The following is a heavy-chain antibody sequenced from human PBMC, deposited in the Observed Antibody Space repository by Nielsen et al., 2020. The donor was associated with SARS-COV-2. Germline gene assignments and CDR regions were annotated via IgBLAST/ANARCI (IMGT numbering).Heavy chain of an antibody. J-gene: IGHJ4*02. V-gene: IGHV3-9*01. D-gene: IGHD1-14*01. CDR1: GFTFDDYA. Sequence: SLKISCAASGFTFDDYAMHWVRQAPGKGLEWVSGISWNSGSIAYADPVKGRFTISRDNAKNSLHLQMNSLRAEDTAFYYCARGRRLGTTIFEYWGQGTLVTVSS. CDR2: ISWNSGSI. CDR3: ARGRRLGTTIFEY.